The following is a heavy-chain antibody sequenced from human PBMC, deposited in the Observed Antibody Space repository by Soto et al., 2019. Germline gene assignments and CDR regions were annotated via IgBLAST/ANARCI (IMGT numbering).Heavy chain of an antibody. D-gene: IGHD6-25*01. CDR3: SRGMGQRLDY. V-gene: IGHV1-18*01. J-gene: IGHJ4*02. CDR1: GYTFTSYD. Sequence: QVQLVQSGAEVKKPGASVKVSCKASGYTFTSYDISWVRQAPGQGLEWMGWISTYNGNTNYAQRLQGRVTMTTDTSTSTAYMDLRSLRADDTAVYDCSRGMGQRLDYWGQGTLVTVSS. CDR2: ISTYNGNT.